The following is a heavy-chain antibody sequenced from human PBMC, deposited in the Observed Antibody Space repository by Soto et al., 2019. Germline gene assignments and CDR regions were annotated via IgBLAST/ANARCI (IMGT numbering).Heavy chain of an antibody. CDR1: GFTFSSYW. V-gene: IGHV3-74*01. J-gene: IGHJ3*02. Sequence: PGGSLRLSWAASGFTFSSYWMHWVRQAPGKGLVWVSRINSDGSSTSYADSVKGRFTISRDNAKNTLYLQMNSLRAEDTAVYYCARVYPRSITIFGVVQPNDAFDIWGQGTMVTVS. CDR3: ARVYPRSITIFGVVQPNDAFDI. D-gene: IGHD3-3*01. CDR2: INSDGSST.